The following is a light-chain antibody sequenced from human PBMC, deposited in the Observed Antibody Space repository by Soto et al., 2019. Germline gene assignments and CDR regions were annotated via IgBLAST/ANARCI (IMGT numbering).Light chain of an antibody. V-gene: IGLV2-14*01. Sequence: QSVLTQPASVSGFPGQSITISCTGTSSDVGGYNYVSWYQQHPGKAPKLIIYEVSNRHSGVSNRFSGSKSGNTASLTISGLQAEDEDDYYCNSYRTNYTWLFGGGTKVTVL. CDR2: EVS. CDR3: NSYRTNYTWL. J-gene: IGLJ3*02. CDR1: SSDVGGYNY.